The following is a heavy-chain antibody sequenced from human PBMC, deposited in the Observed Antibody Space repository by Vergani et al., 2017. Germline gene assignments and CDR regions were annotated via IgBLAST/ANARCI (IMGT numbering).Heavy chain of an antibody. CDR2: IYPSGSA. CDR1: GGSISSGSYY. J-gene: IGHJ5*02. Sequence: QVQLQESGPGVVKPSQTLSLTCTVSGGSISSGSYYWSWIRQPAGKGLEWIGHIYPSGSANYNPSLKSRVTISVDTSKNQFSLKLSSVTAADTAVYYCARETASGLIPFDPWGQGTLVTVSS. V-gene: IGHV4-61*09. CDR3: ARETASGLIPFDP. D-gene: IGHD6-13*01.